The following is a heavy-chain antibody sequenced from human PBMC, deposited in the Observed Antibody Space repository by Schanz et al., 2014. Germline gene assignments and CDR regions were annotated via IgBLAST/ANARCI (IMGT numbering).Heavy chain of an antibody. CDR3: ARLVGPSFYYGMDV. D-gene: IGHD2-15*01. CDR1: GYSINTSDW. V-gene: IGHV4-28*07. Sequence: QVQLQESGPGLVKPSDTLSLTCAVSGYSINTSDWWGWIRQPPGKGLEWIGNIYSSGSTNYNPSLKSRVTISGDTSKNQFSLRLSSVTAADTAVYYCARLVGPSFYYGMDVWVQGTTVNVSS. J-gene: IGHJ6*02. CDR2: IYSSGST.